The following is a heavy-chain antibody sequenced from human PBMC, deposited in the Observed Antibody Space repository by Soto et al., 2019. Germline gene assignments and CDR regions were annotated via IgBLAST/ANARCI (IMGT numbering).Heavy chain of an antibody. D-gene: IGHD3-10*01. CDR3: ARDRLVRGVIPNDYYYGMDV. Sequence: PSETLSLTCPVSGGYISSYYWSWIRQSPGKGLEWIGYIHYSGSTNYNPSLKSRVTISVDTSKSQFSLKLSFVTAADTAVYYCARDRLVRGVIPNDYYYGMDVWGQGTTVTVSS. V-gene: IGHV4-59*01. CDR2: IHYSGST. J-gene: IGHJ6*02. CDR1: GGYISSYY.